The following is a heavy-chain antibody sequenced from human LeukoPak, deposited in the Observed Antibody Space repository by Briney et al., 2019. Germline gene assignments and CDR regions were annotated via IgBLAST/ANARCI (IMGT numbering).Heavy chain of an antibody. CDR3: ASRNSSTDAFDI. Sequence: GASVKVSCKVSGYILTELSMHWVRQAPGKGLEWMGGFDPEDGETIYAQKFQGRVTMTEDTSTDTAYMELSSLRSEDTAVYYCASRNSSTDAFDIWGQGTMVTVSS. D-gene: IGHD6-13*01. J-gene: IGHJ3*02. CDR1: GYILTELS. CDR2: FDPEDGET. V-gene: IGHV1-24*01.